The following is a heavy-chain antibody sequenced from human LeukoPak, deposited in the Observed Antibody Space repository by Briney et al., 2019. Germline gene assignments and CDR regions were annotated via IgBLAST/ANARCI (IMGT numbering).Heavy chain of an antibody. V-gene: IGHV1-3*01. D-gene: IGHD3-3*01. J-gene: IGHJ6*01. CDR1: GYTFTNYA. CDR3: ARDWLPITGGYDMDV. CDR2: INADNGNT. Sequence: ASVKVSCKASGYTFTNYAIHWSRHAPGQRLELMGWINADNGNTKYSQKFQGRVTITRDTYASTAYMELSSLRSEDTAVYYCARDWLPITGGYDMDVWGQGTTVTVSS.